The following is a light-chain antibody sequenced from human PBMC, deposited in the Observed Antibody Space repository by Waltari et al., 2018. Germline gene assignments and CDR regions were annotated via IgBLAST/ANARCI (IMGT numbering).Light chain of an antibody. V-gene: IGLV3-21*02. CDR1: NVGRKT. Sequence: SYVLTQPPSESVAPGQEATITCGGNNVGRKTVHWYQQKPGQAPVLVVYDDSERASGISERCSGSKSGDTATLTISRVEVGDEADYSCQVWDGGRVVFGGGTKLTVL. CDR3: QVWDGGRVV. J-gene: IGLJ2*01. CDR2: DDS.